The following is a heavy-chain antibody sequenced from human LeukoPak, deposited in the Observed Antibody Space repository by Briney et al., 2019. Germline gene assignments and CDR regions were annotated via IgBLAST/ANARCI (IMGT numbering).Heavy chain of an antibody. V-gene: IGHV3-66*01. CDR3: ARGPDSSNWYEPVDY. J-gene: IGHJ4*02. D-gene: IGHD6-13*01. CDR1: GFTVSSNY. Sequence: GGSLRLSCAASGFTVSSNYMSWVRQAPGKGLEWVSVIYSGGTTYHADSVKGRFTISRDNSKNTLYLQMNSLRAEDTAVYYCARGPDSSNWYEPVDYWGQGTLVTVSS. CDR2: IYSGGTT.